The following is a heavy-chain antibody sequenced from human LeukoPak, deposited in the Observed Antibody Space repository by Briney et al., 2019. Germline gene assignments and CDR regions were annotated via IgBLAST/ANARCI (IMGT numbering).Heavy chain of an antibody. CDR1: GGSVSGYY. CDR3: VRANYFHF. J-gene: IGHJ4*02. CDR2: IYYSGST. V-gene: IGHV4-59*02. Sequence: SETLSLTCAVSGGSVSGYYWTWMRQPPGKGLEWIGDIYYSGSTNYNPSLESRVTISIDTSKNRFYLKLNSVTAADTAVYFCVRANYFHFWGQGTLVTVSS.